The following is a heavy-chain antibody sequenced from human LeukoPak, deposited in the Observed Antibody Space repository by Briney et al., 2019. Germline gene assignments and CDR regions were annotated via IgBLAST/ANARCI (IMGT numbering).Heavy chain of an antibody. CDR2: IFHSGST. Sequence: SETLSLTCTVSSGSISSTSWSWIRQPPGKGLEWIGYIFHSGSTNYNPSLKSRVTISVDTSKNQFSLKLRSVTAADTAVYYCAREGNITGAGSGWFVPWGQGTLVTVSS. V-gene: IGHV4-59*01. CDR3: AREGNITGAGSGWFVP. D-gene: IGHD6-13*01. J-gene: IGHJ5*02. CDR1: SGSISSTS.